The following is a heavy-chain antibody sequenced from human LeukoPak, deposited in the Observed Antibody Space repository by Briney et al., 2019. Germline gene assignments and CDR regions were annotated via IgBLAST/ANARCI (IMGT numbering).Heavy chain of an antibody. J-gene: IGHJ4*02. CDR3: ARGYCSGGSCYSVDYFDY. D-gene: IGHD2-15*01. CDR2: IYHSGST. V-gene: IGHV4-30-2*01. Sequence: SETLSLTCAVSGGSISSGGYSWSWIRQPPGKGLEWIGYIYHSGSTYYNPSLKSRVTISVDRSENQFSLKLSSVTAADTAVYYCARGYCSGGSCYSVDYFDYWGQGTLVTVSS. CDR1: GGSISSGGYS.